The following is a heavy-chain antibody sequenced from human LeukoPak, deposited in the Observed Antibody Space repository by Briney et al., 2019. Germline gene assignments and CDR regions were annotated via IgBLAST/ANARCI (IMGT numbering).Heavy chain of an antibody. CDR2: IYYSGNT. J-gene: IGHJ3*02. Sequence: SETLSLTCTVSGGSISNYYWSWIRQPPGKGLEWIGYIYYSGNTNYNPSLKSRVTISVDTSKSQFSLKPSSVTAADTAVYYCAREGYYAYVWGSYGAFDIWGQGTMVTVSS. D-gene: IGHD3-16*01. CDR1: GGSISNYY. CDR3: AREGYYAYVWGSYGAFDI. V-gene: IGHV4-59*01.